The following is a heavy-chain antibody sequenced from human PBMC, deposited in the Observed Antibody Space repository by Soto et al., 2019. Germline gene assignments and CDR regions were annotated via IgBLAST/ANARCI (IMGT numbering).Heavy chain of an antibody. V-gene: IGHV3-23*01. CDR2: IEGNGRTT. D-gene: IGHD2-15*01. CDR3: AKSLLGGHF. Sequence: EVPLLESGGDLVQPGGSLRLSCATSGFTFSTYGMSWVRQAPGKGLQWVSGIEGNGRTTSYVDSVKGRFTISRDNLRNTLYLQMNSLTAEDTAIYYCAKSLLGGHFWGQGTLVTVSS. CDR1: GFTFSTYG. J-gene: IGHJ4*02.